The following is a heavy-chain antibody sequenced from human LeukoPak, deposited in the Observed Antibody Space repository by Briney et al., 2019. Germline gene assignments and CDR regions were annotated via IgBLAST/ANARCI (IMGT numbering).Heavy chain of an antibody. Sequence: SQTLSLTCAISGDSVSSTAWNWIRQSPSRGLEWLGRTYYRSKWYNDYAVSVKSRITINPDTSKNQFSLQLNSVTPEDTAVYYCARGGRGYCTSSSCYFDYWGQGTLVTVSS. CDR2: TYYRSKWYN. J-gene: IGHJ4*02. V-gene: IGHV6-1*01. CDR1: GDSVSSTA. CDR3: ARGGRGYCTSSSCYFDY. D-gene: IGHD2-2*01.